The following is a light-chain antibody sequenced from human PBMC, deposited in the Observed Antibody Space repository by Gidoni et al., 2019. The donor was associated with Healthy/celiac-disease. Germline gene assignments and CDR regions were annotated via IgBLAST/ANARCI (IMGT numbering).Light chain of an antibody. CDR3: QQRSNWPPLT. V-gene: IGKV3-11*01. Sequence: TLSLLQGERATLSCRASQSVSSYLAWYQQKPGQAPRLLIYDASNRATGIPARFSGSGTGTDFTLTISSLEPEDFAVYYCQQRSNWPPLTFGPGTKVDIK. CDR1: QSVSSY. J-gene: IGKJ3*01. CDR2: DAS.